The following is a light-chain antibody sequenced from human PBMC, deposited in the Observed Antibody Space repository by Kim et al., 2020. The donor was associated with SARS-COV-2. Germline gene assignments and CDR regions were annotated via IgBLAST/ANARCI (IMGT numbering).Light chain of an antibody. J-gene: IGKJ1*01. Sequence: ASVGDRVTITCRASQDIANALAWYQQKPGKVPQVLIYAAATLQSGVPSRFSGSGSGTEFTLTIGSLQTEDVATYYCQKYNSAPWTFGPGTKVDIK. CDR3: QKYNSAPWT. CDR2: AAA. V-gene: IGKV1-27*01. CDR1: QDIANA.